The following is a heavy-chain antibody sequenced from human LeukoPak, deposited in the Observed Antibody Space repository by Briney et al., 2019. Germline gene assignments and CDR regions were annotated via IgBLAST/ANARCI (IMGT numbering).Heavy chain of an antibody. Sequence: GGSLRLSCVASGITFSTYAMSWARQAPGKGLEWVSVISSSGSSTYYADSVKGRFTISRDNLKNTLYLQMNSLRAEDTAVYYCAKVISGSTFDYWGQGTLVTVSS. CDR3: AKVISGSTFDY. D-gene: IGHD3-10*01. J-gene: IGHJ4*02. CDR2: ISSSGSST. V-gene: IGHV3-23*01. CDR1: GITFSTYA.